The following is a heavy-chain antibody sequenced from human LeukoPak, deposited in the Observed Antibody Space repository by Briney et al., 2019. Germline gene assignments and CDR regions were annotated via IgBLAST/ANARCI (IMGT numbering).Heavy chain of an antibody. Sequence: PSETLSLTCTVSGGSISSYYWSWIRQPAGKGLEWIGRIYTSGSTNYNPSLKSRVTMSVDTSKNQFSLKLSSVTAADTAVYYCARDGVAAAGYRYYFDYWGQGTLVTVSS. D-gene: IGHD6-13*01. V-gene: IGHV4-4*07. CDR2: IYTSGST. J-gene: IGHJ4*02. CDR1: GGSISSYY. CDR3: ARDGVAAAGYRYYFDY.